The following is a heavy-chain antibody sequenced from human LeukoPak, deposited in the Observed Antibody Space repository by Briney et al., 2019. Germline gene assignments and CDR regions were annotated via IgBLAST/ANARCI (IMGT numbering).Heavy chain of an antibody. Sequence: GESLKISCQGSGYSFTSYWIGWVRQMPGKGLEWMGIIYPGDSDTRYSPSFQGQVTISADKSISTAYLQWSSLKASDTAMYYCARSITIFGVVITTPSGFDYWGQGTLVTVSS. V-gene: IGHV5-51*01. CDR2: IYPGDSDT. CDR3: ARSITIFGVVITTPSGFDY. D-gene: IGHD3-3*01. CDR1: GYSFTSYW. J-gene: IGHJ4*02.